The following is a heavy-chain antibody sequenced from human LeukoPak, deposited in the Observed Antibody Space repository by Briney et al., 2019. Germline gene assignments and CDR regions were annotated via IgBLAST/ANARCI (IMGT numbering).Heavy chain of an antibody. Sequence: PGGSLRLSCAASGFTFSSNAMSWVRQAPGKGLEWVSVLTGNDGRTYYADSVKGRFTISRDNSKNTLSLQMNGLRVEDTAVYYCSKDAVAPGSGGDYYDYWGQGTLVSVSS. V-gene: IGHV3-23*01. CDR3: SKDAVAPGSGGDYYDY. D-gene: IGHD3-10*01. J-gene: IGHJ4*02. CDR2: LTGNDGRT. CDR1: GFTFSSNA.